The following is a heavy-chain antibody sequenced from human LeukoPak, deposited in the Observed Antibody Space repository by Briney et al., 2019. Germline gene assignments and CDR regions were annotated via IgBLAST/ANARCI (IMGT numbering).Heavy chain of an antibody. CDR2: INHSGST. D-gene: IGHD5-12*01. CDR1: GGSFSGYY. CDR3: ASDIVATIPRVY. J-gene: IGHJ4*02. Sequence: SETLSLTCAVYGGSFSGYYWSWTRQPPGKGLEWIGEINHSGSTNYNPSLKSRVTISVDTSKNQFSLKLSSVTAADTAVYYCASDIVATIPRVYWGQGTLVTVSS. V-gene: IGHV4-34*01.